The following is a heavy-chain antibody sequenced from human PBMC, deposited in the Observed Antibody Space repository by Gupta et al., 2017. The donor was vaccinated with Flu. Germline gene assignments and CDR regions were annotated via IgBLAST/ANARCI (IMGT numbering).Heavy chain of an antibody. J-gene: IGHJ3*02. D-gene: IGHD1-1*01. V-gene: IGHV3-49*04. CDR2: IRSKAYGGTT. CDR1: GFTFGDSA. CDR3: ANWDHDAFPI. Sequence: EVQVVESGGDLVQPGRSLTPSCTGSGFTFGDSAMSWVRQAPGKGLEWISFIRSKAYGGTTEYAASVKGRFIISRDDSQSIAYLHMNTLQTEDTAVYYCANWDHDAFPIWDQGTLVTVSS.